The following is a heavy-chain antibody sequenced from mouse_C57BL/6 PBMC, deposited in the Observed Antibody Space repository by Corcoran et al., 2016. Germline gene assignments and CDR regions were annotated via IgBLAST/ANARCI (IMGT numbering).Heavy chain of an antibody. D-gene: IGHD1-3*01. J-gene: IGHJ4*01. V-gene: IGHV9-3*01. CDR2: INTYSGVP. CDR3: ASRHKARAMDY. Sequence: QIQLVQSGPELKKPGETVKISCKASGYTFTTDGMSWVKQAPGKGLKWMGWINTYSGVPTYADDFKGRFAFSLETSASTAYLQINNLKNEDTATYFCASRHKARAMDYWGQGTSVTVSS. CDR1: GYTFTTDG.